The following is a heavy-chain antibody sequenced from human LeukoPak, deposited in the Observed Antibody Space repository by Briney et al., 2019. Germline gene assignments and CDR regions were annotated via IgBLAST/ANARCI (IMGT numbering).Heavy chain of an antibody. CDR2: IYHSGST. CDR3: ARDLAVAGTGWFDP. Sequence: PSETLSLTCAVSGGSISSSNWWSWVRQPPGKGLEWIGEIYHSGSTNYNPSLKSRVTISVDKSKNQFSLKLSSVTAADTAVYYCARDLAVAGTGWFDPWGQGTLVTVSS. CDR1: GGSISSSNW. V-gene: IGHV4-4*02. J-gene: IGHJ5*02. D-gene: IGHD6-19*01.